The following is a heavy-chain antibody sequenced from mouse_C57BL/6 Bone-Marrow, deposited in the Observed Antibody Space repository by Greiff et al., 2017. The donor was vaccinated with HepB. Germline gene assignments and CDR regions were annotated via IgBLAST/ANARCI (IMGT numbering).Heavy chain of an antibody. J-gene: IGHJ1*03. CDR1: GYTFTSYW. D-gene: IGHD1-1*01. CDR3: ARYYGSSFWYFDV. Sequence: QVQLQQPGAELVKPGASVKMSCKASGYTFTSYWITWVKQRPGQGLEWIGDIYPGSGSTNYNEKFKSKATLSVDTSSSTAYMQLSSLTSEDSAVYYCARYYGSSFWYFDVWGTGTTVTVSS. CDR2: IYPGSGST. V-gene: IGHV1-55*01.